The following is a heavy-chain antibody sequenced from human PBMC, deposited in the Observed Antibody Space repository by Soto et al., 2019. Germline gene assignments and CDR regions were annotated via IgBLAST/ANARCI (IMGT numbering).Heavy chain of an antibody. D-gene: IGHD5-12*01. Sequence: QVQLVQSGAELKKPGASVTVSCRSSGDTFNDYCIHWVRQAPGQGLEWMGWINPNSGVTKYAQKFQGGVSMTRDTSIRTVYMQLSRLRSDDTAVYYCARESGGATATLDYYYFYMDVWGTGTTVTVSS. V-gene: IGHV1-2*02. CDR2: INPNSGVT. J-gene: IGHJ6*03. CDR1: GDTFNDYC. CDR3: ARESGGATATLDYYYFYMDV.